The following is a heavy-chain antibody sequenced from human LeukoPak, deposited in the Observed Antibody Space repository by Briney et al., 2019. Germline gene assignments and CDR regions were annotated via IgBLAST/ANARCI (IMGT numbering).Heavy chain of an antibody. J-gene: IGHJ3*02. CDR1: GFTFSSYA. D-gene: IGHD4-17*01. CDR2: ISSNGGST. V-gene: IGHV3-64*01. CDR3: ARASFVPPGDYGGAFDI. Sequence: GGSLRLSCAASGFTFSSYAMHWVRQAPGKGLEYVSAISSNGGSTYYANSVKGRFTISRDNSKNTLWLQMNSLRAEDTAIYYCARASFVPPGDYGGAFDIWGQGTMVTVSS.